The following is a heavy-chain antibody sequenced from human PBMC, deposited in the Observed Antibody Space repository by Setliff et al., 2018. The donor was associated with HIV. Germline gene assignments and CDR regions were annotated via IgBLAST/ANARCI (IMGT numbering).Heavy chain of an antibody. D-gene: IGHD3-16*02. Sequence: PSETLSLTCAVYGGSFSGYYWSWIRQPPGKGLEWIGEISHGGSTNYNPSLKSRVTISVDTSKNQFSLKLSSVTGADTAVYYCARLEKEFTFGGIIVTYYFDYWGQGTLVTVSS. J-gene: IGHJ4*02. V-gene: IGHV4-34*01. CDR1: GGSFSGYY. CDR2: ISHGGST. CDR3: ARLEKEFTFGGIIVTYYFDY.